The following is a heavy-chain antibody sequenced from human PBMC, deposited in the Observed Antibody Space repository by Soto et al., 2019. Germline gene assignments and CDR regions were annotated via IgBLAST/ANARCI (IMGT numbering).Heavy chain of an antibody. CDR1: GYSFTRYW. V-gene: IGHV5-10-1*03. J-gene: IGHJ4*02. D-gene: IGHD6-19*01. CDR2: IDPSDSYI. CDR3: ARSLMAVAGSNFDY. Sequence: EVQLVQSGAEVKKPGESLRISCKTSGYSFTRYWISWVRQMPGKGLEWMGRIDPSDSYIYYSPSFQGHVIISADKSISTAYLQWSSLKASDTAMYYCARSLMAVAGSNFDYWGQGTLVTVSS.